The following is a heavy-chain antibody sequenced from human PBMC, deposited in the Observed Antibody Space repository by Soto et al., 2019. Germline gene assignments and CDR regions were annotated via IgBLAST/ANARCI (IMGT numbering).Heavy chain of an antibody. V-gene: IGHV1-69*13. CDR1: GGTFSSYA. CDR2: IIPIFGTA. CDR3: ARDLSSRYDSSGYYSGWFDP. J-gene: IGHJ5*02. D-gene: IGHD3-22*01. Sequence: SVKVSCKASGGTFSSYAISWVRQAPGQGLEWMGGIIPIFGTANYAQKFQGRVTITADESTSTAYMELSSLRSEDTAVYYCARDLSSRYDSSGYYSGWFDPWG.